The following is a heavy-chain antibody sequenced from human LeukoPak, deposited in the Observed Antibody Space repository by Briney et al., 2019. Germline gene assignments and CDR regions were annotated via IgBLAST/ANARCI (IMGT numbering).Heavy chain of an antibody. Sequence: PGGSLRLSCSASGFSFSSYVMHWVRQAPGEGLEYVSAISNNGVSTYYADSVKGRFTISRDNSKNTLYLQMSSLRPEDTAVYYCGTGCVPGYYDGLDVCGQGTTVIVS. CDR2: ISNNGVST. J-gene: IGHJ6*02. CDR3: GTGCVPGYYDGLDV. CDR1: GFSFSSYV. V-gene: IGHV3-64D*09. D-gene: IGHD2-8*02.